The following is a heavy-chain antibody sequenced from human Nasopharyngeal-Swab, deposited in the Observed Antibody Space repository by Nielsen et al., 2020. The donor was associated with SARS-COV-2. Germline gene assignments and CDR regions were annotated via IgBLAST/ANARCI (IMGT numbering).Heavy chain of an antibody. CDR2: INPNSGGT. CDR1: GYTFTDYY. D-gene: IGHD1-26*01. J-gene: IGHJ4*02. Sequence: ASVKVSCKASGYTFTDYYMHWVRQAPGQGLEWMGWINPNSGGTNYAQKFQGWVTMTRDTSISTAYMELSGLRSDDTAVYYCARTPLVGSPTRSSSFDYWGQGTLVTVSS. CDR3: ARTPLVGSPTRSSSFDY. V-gene: IGHV1-2*04.